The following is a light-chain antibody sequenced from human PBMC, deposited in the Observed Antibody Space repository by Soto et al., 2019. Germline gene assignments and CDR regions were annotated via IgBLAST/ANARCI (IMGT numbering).Light chain of an antibody. V-gene: IGKV3-20*01. CDR1: QSVSSSSY. J-gene: IGKJ2*01. Sequence: EMVLTQSPGTLSLSPGERATLSCRASQSVSSSSYLAWYQQKPGQAPRLLIYGASSRATGIPDRFSGSGSATDFPLTISRLEPEDFAVYYCRQYGSSPSYNFGQGTKLEIK. CDR2: GAS. CDR3: RQYGSSPSYN.